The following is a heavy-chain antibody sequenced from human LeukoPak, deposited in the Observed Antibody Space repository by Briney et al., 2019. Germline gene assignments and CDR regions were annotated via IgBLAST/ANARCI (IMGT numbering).Heavy chain of an antibody. CDR3: ARELLQQLVRGGFGY. J-gene: IGHJ4*02. D-gene: IGHD6-13*01. Sequence: GGSLRLSCAASGFTFSSYSMTWVRQAPGKGLEWVSYISSSSSTICYADSVKGRFTISRDNAKNSLYLQMNSLRAEDTAVYYCARELLQQLVRGGFGYWGQGTLVTVSS. CDR1: GFTFSSYS. CDR2: ISSSSSTI. V-gene: IGHV3-48*01.